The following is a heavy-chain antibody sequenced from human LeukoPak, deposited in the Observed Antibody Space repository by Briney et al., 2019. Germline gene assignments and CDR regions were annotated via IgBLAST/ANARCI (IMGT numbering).Heavy chain of an antibody. CDR3: ARPNLKYSSSWYERYYYYYMDV. D-gene: IGHD6-13*01. Sequence: PSETLSLTCAVYGGSFSGYYWSWIRQPPGKGLEWIGEINHSGSTNYNPSLKSRVTISVDTSKNQFSLKLSSVTAADTAVYYCARPNLKYSSSWYERYYYYYMDVWGKGTTVTISS. CDR1: GGSFSGYY. V-gene: IGHV4-34*01. CDR2: INHSGST. J-gene: IGHJ6*03.